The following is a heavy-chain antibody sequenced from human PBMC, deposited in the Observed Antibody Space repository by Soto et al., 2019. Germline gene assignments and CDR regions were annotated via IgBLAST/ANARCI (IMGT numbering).Heavy chain of an antibody. CDR3: ARGGNTVAGSFDY. D-gene: IGHD6-19*01. J-gene: IGHJ4*02. V-gene: IGHV3-33*01. CDR2: IWSDGFKK. CDR1: GFTFSFHG. Sequence: GGSLRLSCAASGFTFSFHGMHWVRQAPDKGLEWVAVIWSDGFKKYYADSVKGRFTISRDNSENTLFLQMNSLGAEDTAVYYCARGGNTVAGSFDYWGQGTLVTVSA.